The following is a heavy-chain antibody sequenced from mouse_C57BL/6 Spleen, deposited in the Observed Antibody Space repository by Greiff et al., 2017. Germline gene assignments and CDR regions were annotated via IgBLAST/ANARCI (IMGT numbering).Heavy chain of an antibody. CDR2: IYPGSGNT. CDR3: ARDEAYYYGSSYSYWYFDV. Sequence: QVQLQQSGAELVRPGASVKLSCKASGYTFTDYYINWVKQRPGQGLEWIARIYPGSGNTYYNEKFKGKATLTAEKSSSTAYMQLSSLTSEDSAVYFCARDEAYYYGSSYSYWYFDVWGTGTTVTVSS. D-gene: IGHD1-1*01. J-gene: IGHJ1*03. CDR1: GYTFTDYY. V-gene: IGHV1-76*01.